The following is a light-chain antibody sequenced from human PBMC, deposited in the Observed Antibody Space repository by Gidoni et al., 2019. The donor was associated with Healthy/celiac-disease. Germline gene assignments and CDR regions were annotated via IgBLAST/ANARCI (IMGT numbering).Light chain of an antibody. J-gene: IGKJ3*01. CDR3: QQSYSTPGFT. CDR2: AAS. Sequence: DIQITQSPSSLSVSVGDRVTITCRASQSISSYLNWYQQKPGKVPKLLIYAASSLQSGVPSRFSGSGSGTDFTLTISSLQPEDFATYYCQQSYSTPGFTFGPGTKVDIK. V-gene: IGKV1-39*01. CDR1: QSISSY.